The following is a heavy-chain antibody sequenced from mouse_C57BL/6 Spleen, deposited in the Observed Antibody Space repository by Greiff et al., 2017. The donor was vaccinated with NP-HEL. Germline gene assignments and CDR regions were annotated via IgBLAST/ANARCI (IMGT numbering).Heavy chain of an antibody. CDR2: IYPGDGDT. Sequence: LQESGPELVKPGASVKISCKASGYAFSSSWMNWVKQRPGKGLEWIGRIYPGDGDTNYNGKFKGKATLTADKSSSTAYMQLSSLTSEDSAVYFCARTLTLRSDYWGQGTTLTVSS. CDR3: ARTLTLRSDY. D-gene: IGHD1-1*01. CDR1: GYAFSSSW. J-gene: IGHJ2*01. V-gene: IGHV1-82*01.